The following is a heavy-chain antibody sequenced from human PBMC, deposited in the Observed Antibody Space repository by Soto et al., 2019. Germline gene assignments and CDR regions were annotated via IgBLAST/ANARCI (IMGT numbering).Heavy chain of an antibody. V-gene: IGHV4-39*02. CDR1: GDSISRSSYY. CDR3: ARLVRSGSFENFDY. Sequence: QVQLQESGPGLVKPSETLSLTCTVSGDSISRSSYYWGWIRQSPGKGLEWIGSMHYSENTSYNPTLTIRVTISEDTSKNHFSLTLSSVSTADTAVYYCARLVRSGSFENFDYWGQRILVTVAS. CDR2: MHYSENT. D-gene: IGHD1-26*01. J-gene: IGHJ4*02.